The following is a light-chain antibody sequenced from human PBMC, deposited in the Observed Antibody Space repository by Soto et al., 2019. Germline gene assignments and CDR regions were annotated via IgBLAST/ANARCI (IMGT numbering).Light chain of an antibody. J-gene: IGKJ5*01. CDR3: RQYNSYPIT. CDR1: QSISSW. Sequence: DIQMTQSPSTLSASVGDRVTITCRASQSISSWLAWYQQKPGKAPKLLIYDASNLESGVPSRFSGSGSGTEFTLTISSLQPDDFATYYCRQYNSYPITFGQGTRLEI. V-gene: IGKV1-5*01. CDR2: DAS.